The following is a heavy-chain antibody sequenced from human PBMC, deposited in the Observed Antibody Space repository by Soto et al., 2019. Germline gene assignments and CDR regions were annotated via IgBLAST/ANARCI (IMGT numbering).Heavy chain of an antibody. D-gene: IGHD4-4*01. CDR2: VHPNSGGT. CDR1: GYTFSVYH. J-gene: IGHJ6*02. V-gene: IGHV1-2*02. CDR3: AKELHRGIEV. Sequence: QVHLVQSGAEVTQPGASVKVSCKASGYTFSVYHMHWVRQAPGQGLEWMGWVHPNSGGTNYAQSFEGRVTMTRDTSVNTAYMGLSRLTSDDTGVYYCAKELHRGIEVGGQGTTVTVSS.